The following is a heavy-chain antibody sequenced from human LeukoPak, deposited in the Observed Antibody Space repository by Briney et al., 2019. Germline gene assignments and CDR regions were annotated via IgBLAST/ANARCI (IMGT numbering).Heavy chain of an antibody. CDR2: ISSSSSTI. CDR3: ARDPGTIFGVVIPNWFDP. D-gene: IGHD3-3*01. V-gene: IGHV3-48*01. Sequence: GGSLRLSCAASGFIFRNYGMNWVRQAPGKGLEWVSYISSSSSTIYYADSVKGRFTISRDNAKNSLYLQMNSLRAEDTAVYYCARDPGTIFGVVIPNWFDPWGQGTLVTVSS. CDR1: GFIFRNYG. J-gene: IGHJ5*02.